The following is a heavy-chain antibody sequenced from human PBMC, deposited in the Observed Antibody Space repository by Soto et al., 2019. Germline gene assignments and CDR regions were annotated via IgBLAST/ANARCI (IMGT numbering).Heavy chain of an antibody. V-gene: IGHV1-2*02. CDR1: GYTFTGYY. J-gene: IGHJ6*02. CDR2: INPNSGGT. Sequence: GASVKVSCKASGYTFTGYYMHWVRQAPGQGLEWMGWINPNSGGTNYAQKFQGRVTMTRDTSISTAYMELSRLRSDDTAVYYCAETYPYDMVRGVSSHYYGMDVWGQGSTVTVSS. D-gene: IGHD3-10*01. CDR3: AETYPYDMVRGVSSHYYGMDV.